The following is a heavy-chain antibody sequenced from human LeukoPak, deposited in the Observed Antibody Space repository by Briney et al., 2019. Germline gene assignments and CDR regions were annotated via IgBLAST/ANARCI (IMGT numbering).Heavy chain of an antibody. Sequence: TGGSLTLSCAASGFTFSKYWKLWLRQAPGEGLESVSRINTDGTLTTYADSVKGRFTVSRDNADNTMFLQMNSVRDEDTAVYYCATKQWLAPPPDSWGQGTPVTVSS. CDR2: INTDGTLT. V-gene: IGHV3-74*01. D-gene: IGHD6-19*01. CDR1: GFTFSKYW. J-gene: IGHJ4*02. CDR3: ATKQWLAPPPDS.